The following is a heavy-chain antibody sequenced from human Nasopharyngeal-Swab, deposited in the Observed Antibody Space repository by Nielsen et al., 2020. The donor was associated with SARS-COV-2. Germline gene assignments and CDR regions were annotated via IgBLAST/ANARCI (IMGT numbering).Heavy chain of an antibody. CDR3: ARGYAAMVFFDY. V-gene: IGHV3-74*01. J-gene: IGHJ4*02. CDR1: GFTFGTYW. CDR2: INSDGSST. Sequence: GGSLRRSCAASGFTFGTYWMHWVRQAPGKGLEWVSRINSDGSSTGDADSVKGRFTVSRDNAKNTLYLQMNSLRAEDTAVYYCARGYAAMVFFDYWGQGTLVTVSS. D-gene: IGHD2-2*01.